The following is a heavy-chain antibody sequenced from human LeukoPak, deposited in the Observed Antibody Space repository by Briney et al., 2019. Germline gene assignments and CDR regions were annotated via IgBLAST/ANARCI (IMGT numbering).Heavy chain of an antibody. CDR2: IYYTGTT. V-gene: IGHV4-39*01. Sequence: SETLSLTCTVSGGSISSRSYYWGWIRQPPGRGLEWIATIYYTGTTYYSSPLKSRVIISVDTSKNQFSLKLSSVTAADTAVYYCARYMGYCSGGSCYSTIVDAFDIWGQGTMVTVSS. CDR3: ARYMGYCSGGSCYSTIVDAFDI. CDR1: GGSISSRSYY. J-gene: IGHJ3*02. D-gene: IGHD2-15*01.